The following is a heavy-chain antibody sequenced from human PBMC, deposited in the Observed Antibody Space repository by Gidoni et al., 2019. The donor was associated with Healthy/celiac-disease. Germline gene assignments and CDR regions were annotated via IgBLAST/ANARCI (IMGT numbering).Heavy chain of an antibody. V-gene: IGHV4-39*07. J-gene: IGHJ4*02. D-gene: IGHD3-10*01. CDR3: ASSFVSTPSYYGSGSYFDY. CDR1: GGSVSSSSDY. CDR2: IYYSGST. Sequence: QLQVQESGPGLVKPSETLYLTCTVSGGSVSSSSDYGGWIRQPPGQGLEWIGSIYYSGSTYYHPSLKSRVTISVDTSTNQFSLKLSSLTAAATAVYYCASSFVSTPSYYGSGSYFDYWGQGTLVTVSS.